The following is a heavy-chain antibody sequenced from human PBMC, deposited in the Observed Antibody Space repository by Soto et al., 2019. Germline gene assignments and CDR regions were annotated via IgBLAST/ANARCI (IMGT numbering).Heavy chain of an antibody. CDR1: GGSISSGGYY. Sequence: PSETLSLTCTVSGGSISSGGYYWSWIRQHPGKGLEWIGYIYYSGSTYYNPSLKSRVTISVDTSKNQFSLKLSSVTAADTAVYYCARVYMGSKAAAGNLSYYYGMDVSGQATTVTVSS. CDR2: IYYSGST. CDR3: ARVYMGSKAAAGNLSYYYGMDV. J-gene: IGHJ6*02. V-gene: IGHV4-31*03. D-gene: IGHD6-13*01.